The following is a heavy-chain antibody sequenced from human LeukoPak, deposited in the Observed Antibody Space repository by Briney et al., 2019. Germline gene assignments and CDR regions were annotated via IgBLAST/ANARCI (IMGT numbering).Heavy chain of an antibody. J-gene: IGHJ4*02. CDR2: IKQDGSDK. Sequence: GGSLRLSCAASGFTFSRHYMSWVRQAPGKGLEWVANIKQDGSDKYYVDSVKGRFTISRDNAKNSLYLQMNSLRAEDTAVYYCARENIVGATDYWGQGTLVTVSS. V-gene: IGHV3-7*03. CDR3: ARENIVGATDY. D-gene: IGHD1-26*01. CDR1: GFTFSRHY.